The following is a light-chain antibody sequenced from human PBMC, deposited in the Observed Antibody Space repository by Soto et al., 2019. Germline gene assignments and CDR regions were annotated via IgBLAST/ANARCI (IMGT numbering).Light chain of an antibody. CDR3: IQALQTLT. CDR1: QSLLHSNGYHH. V-gene: IGKV2-28*01. Sequence: EIVMTQSPLSLPVTPGEPASISCRSSQSLLHSNGYHHLDCSPQKPGQCPQLLLYLGSHRASGVPDRFSGSGSGTDFTLKISRVEAEDVGVYYCIQALQTLTFGQGTRLEI. J-gene: IGKJ5*01. CDR2: LGS.